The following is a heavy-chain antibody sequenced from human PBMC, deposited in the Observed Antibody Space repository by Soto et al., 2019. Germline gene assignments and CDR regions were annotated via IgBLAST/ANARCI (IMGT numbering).Heavy chain of an antibody. CDR2: IHYSGIT. CDR1: DGSINSGCYF. V-gene: IGHV4-31*03. CDR3: ARERAYFDS. Sequence: TPSLTCTVPDGSINSGCYFWNWIRQYPDKGLEWIGYIHYSGITHYNPSLKSRVAISIDTSKNQFSLMVNSVTAADTAVYYCARERAYFDSWGQGAV. J-gene: IGHJ4*02.